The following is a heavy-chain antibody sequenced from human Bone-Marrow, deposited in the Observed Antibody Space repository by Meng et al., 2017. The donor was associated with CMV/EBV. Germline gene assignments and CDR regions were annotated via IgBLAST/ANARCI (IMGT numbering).Heavy chain of an antibody. V-gene: IGHV3-21*01. CDR1: FSKDI. J-gene: IGHJ5*02. CDR3: ARDIGYNFGCPEYSWFDP. Sequence: FSKDIVSRFPEAAWKGLEGVSSIGSGKTFRYYGDSVKGSFTVPRDNTKNSLYLKTNSRRVEDTAIYYCARDIGYNFGCPEYSWFDPWGQGTLVTVSS. CDR2: IGSGKTFR. D-gene: IGHD5-18*01.